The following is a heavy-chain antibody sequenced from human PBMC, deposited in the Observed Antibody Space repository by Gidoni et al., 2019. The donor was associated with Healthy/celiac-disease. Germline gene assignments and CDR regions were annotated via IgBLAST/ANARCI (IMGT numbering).Heavy chain of an antibody. CDR3: ARDGGSSYVKFDY. J-gene: IGHJ4*02. D-gene: IGHD5-18*01. CDR2: ISSSSSYI. CDR1: GFTFSSYS. Sequence: EVQLVESGGGLVKPGGSLRLSCAASGFTFSSYSMNWVRQAPGKGLEWVSSISSSSSYIYYADSVKGRFTISRDNAKNSLYLQMNSLRAEDTAVYYCARDGGSSYVKFDYWGQGTLVTVSS. V-gene: IGHV3-21*01.